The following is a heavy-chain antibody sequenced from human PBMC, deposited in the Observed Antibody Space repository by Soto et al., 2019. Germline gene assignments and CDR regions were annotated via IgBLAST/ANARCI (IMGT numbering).Heavy chain of an antibody. V-gene: IGHV3-7*01. CDR1: GFSISSYW. CDR2: IKEDGSEI. CDR3: AKDQGYYYDILTGPYYFDY. D-gene: IGHD3-9*01. J-gene: IGHJ4*02. Sequence: GGSLRLSCAVSGFSISSYWMSWVRQAPGKGLEWVAGIKEDGSEIYYVESVRGRSTISRDSAENSLHLLMNSLRAEDTAVYYCAKDQGYYYDILTGPYYFDYWGQGTLVTVSS.